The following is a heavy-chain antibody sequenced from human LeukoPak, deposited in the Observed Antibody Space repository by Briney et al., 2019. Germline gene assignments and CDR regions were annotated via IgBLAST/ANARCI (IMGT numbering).Heavy chain of an antibody. J-gene: IGHJ6*03. CDR2: IYQSGST. CDR1: GYSISSGYY. Sequence: SETLSLTCNVSGYSISSGYYWGWIRQPPGKGLVWIGSIYQSGSTYYNPSLKSRVTISVDTSKNQFSLKLSSVTAADTAVYYCARVPRTYYYDSSGYYFYYYYMDVWGKGTTVTISS. CDR3: ARVPRTYYYDSSGYYFYYYYMDV. V-gene: IGHV4-38-2*02. D-gene: IGHD3-22*01.